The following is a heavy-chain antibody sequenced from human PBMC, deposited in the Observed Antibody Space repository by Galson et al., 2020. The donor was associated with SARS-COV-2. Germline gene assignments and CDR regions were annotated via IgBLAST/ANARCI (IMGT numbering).Heavy chain of an antibody. V-gene: IGHV7-4-1*02. Sequence: ASVKVSCKASRYTFTSYAMNWVRQAPGQGLEWMGWINTNTGNPTYAQGFTGRFVFSLDTSVSTAYLQISSLKAEDTAVYYCARDYDFWSGYYTGWEVGNWFDPWGQGTLVTVSS. CDR2: INTNTGNP. CDR1: RYTFTSYA. D-gene: IGHD3-3*01. J-gene: IGHJ5*02. CDR3: ARDYDFWSGYYTGWEVGNWFDP.